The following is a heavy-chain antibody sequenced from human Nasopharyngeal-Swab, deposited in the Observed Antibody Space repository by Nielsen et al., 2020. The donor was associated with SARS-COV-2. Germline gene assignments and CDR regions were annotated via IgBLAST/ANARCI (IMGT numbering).Heavy chain of an antibody. CDR2: LNTDASRT. J-gene: IGHJ3*02. V-gene: IGHV3-74*01. D-gene: IGHD3-16*01. CDR3: TRVDVHDAFDM. Sequence: GESLKISCAASGFTLSNYWIHWVRQTPGKGLLWVSRLNTDASRTSYADSVKCRFTISRDNAKNTVYLQMHSLRGEDTAVYYCTRVDVHDAFDMWGQGTMVTVSS. CDR1: GFTLSNYW.